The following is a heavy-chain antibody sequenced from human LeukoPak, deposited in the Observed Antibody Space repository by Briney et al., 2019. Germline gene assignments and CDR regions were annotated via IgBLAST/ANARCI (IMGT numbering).Heavy chain of an antibody. CDR1: GFTVSSNY. V-gene: IGHV3-66*01. CDR2: IYSGGST. D-gene: IGHD1-26*01. Sequence: GGSLRLSCAASGFTVSSNYMSWVRQAPGKGLEWVSVIYSGGSTYYADSVKGRFTISRDNSKNTLYLQMNSLRAEDTAVYYCAREVENPYSGSYRGFDYWGQGILVTVSS. J-gene: IGHJ4*02. CDR3: AREVENPYSGSYRGFDY.